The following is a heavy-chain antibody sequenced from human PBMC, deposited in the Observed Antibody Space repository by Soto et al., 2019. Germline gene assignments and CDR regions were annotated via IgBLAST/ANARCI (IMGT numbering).Heavy chain of an antibody. V-gene: IGHV3-33*01. D-gene: IGHD6-13*01. CDR1: GFTFSSYG. J-gene: IGHJ4*02. CDR3: ARGSIPGSSWGRGYYFDY. CDR2: ILYDGSNK. Sequence: GGSLRLSCAASGFTFSSYGMHWVRQAPGKGLEWVAVILYDGSNKYYADSVKGRFTISRDNSKNTLYLQKNSLRAEDTAVYYCARGSIPGSSWGRGYYFDYWGQGTLVTVSS.